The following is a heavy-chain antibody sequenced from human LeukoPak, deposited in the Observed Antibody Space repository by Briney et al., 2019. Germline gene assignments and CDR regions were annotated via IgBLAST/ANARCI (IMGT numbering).Heavy chain of an antibody. CDR3: ARGDIAAAGPYYYYYYMDV. D-gene: IGHD6-13*01. Sequence: SETLSLTCTVSGGSISSYYWSWIRQPPGKGLEWIGYIYYSGSTNYNPSLKSRVTISVDTSKNQFSLKLSSVTAADTAVYYCARGDIAAAGPYYYYYYMDVWGKGTTVTVSS. CDR1: GGSISSYY. CDR2: IYYSGST. J-gene: IGHJ6*03. V-gene: IGHV4-59*01.